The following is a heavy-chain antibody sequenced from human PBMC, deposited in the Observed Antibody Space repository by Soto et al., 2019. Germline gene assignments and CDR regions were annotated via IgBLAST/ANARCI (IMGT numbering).Heavy chain of an antibody. D-gene: IGHD2-15*01. V-gene: IGHV1-69*13. J-gene: IGHJ4*02. CDR1: GDTYSNDI. Sequence: SVKPSRKSAGDTYSNDIIGCARQAHGQGLEWMGGIIPIFGTANYAQKFQGRVTITADESTSTAYMELSSLRSEDTAVYYCARDPSSGGSCYFDYWGQGTLVTVSS. CDR3: ARDPSSGGSCYFDY. CDR2: IIPIFGTA.